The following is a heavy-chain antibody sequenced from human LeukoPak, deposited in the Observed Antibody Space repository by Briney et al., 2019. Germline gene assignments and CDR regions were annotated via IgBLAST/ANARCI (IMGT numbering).Heavy chain of an antibody. CDR2: IHKAGTES. V-gene: IGHV3-7*01. J-gene: IGHJ4*02. Sequence: PGGSLRLSCVVSGFTLSNSAMTWVRQAPGKGLEWVANIHKAGTESYYVDSVEGRFAISRDNAKNSLYLQLSSLRVDDTAVYYCARVGTWELQRVFDYWGQGTLVTVSS. D-gene: IGHD1-26*01. CDR1: GFTLSNSA. CDR3: ARVGTWELQRVFDY.